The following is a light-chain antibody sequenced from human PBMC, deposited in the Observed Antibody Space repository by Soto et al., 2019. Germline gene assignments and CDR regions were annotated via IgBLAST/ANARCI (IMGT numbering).Light chain of an antibody. Sequence: QSVLTQSPSVSGTPGQGVTISCSGGTSNIGTYTVNWYQQLPGTAPKVLIYGDNQRPSGVADRFSGSKSGTSASLAISGLQSEDEADYYCAAWDDCLNGVVFGGGTKLTVL. J-gene: IGLJ2*01. V-gene: IGLV1-44*01. CDR3: AAWDDCLNGVV. CDR1: TSNIGTYT. CDR2: GDN.